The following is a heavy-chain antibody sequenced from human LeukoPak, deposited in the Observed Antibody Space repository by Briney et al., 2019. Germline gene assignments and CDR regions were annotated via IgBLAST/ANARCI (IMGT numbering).Heavy chain of an antibody. D-gene: IGHD3-3*01. Sequence: PSETLSLTCAVSGYSISSGYYWGWIRQPPGKGLEWIGSIYHSGSTCYNPSLKSRVTISVDTSKNQFSLKLSSVTAADTAVYYCARLFWSGYYDYWGQGTLVTVSS. CDR1: GYSISSGYY. CDR3: ARLFWSGYYDY. CDR2: IYHSGST. J-gene: IGHJ4*02. V-gene: IGHV4-38-2*01.